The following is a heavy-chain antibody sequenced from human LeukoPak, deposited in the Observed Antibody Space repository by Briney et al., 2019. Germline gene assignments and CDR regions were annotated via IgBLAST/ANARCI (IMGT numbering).Heavy chain of an antibody. Sequence: GASVKVSCKASGSTFTDYYMHWVRQAPGQGLEWMGWINPNSGGTNYAQKFQGRVSMTRDTSIRTAYMELSSLRSDDTAVYYCAREDRYSYHFWGQGTLVTVSS. CDR3: AREDRYSYHF. CDR1: GSTFTDYY. V-gene: IGHV1-2*02. J-gene: IGHJ4*02. CDR2: INPNSGGT. D-gene: IGHD5-18*01.